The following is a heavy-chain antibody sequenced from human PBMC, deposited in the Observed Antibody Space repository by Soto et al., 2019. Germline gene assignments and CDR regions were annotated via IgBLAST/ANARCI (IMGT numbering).Heavy chain of an antibody. J-gene: IGHJ6*02. V-gene: IGHV3-30*18. Sequence: TGGSLRLSCAASGFTFSSYGMHWVRQAPGKGLEWVAVISYDGSNKYYADSVKGRFTISRDNSKNTLYLQMNSLRAEDTAVYYCAKDTVAAAGTLRGYYYYGMDVWGQGTTVTVSS. D-gene: IGHD6-13*01. CDR3: AKDTVAAAGTLRGYYYYGMDV. CDR1: GFTFSSYG. CDR2: ISYDGSNK.